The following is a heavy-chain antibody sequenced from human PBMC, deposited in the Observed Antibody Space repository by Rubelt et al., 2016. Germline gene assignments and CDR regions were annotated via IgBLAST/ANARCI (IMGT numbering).Heavy chain of an antibody. V-gene: IGHV1-46*01. CDR2: INPSGGST. Sequence: QVQLVQSGAEVKKPGASVKVSCKASGYTFTSYYMHWVRQAPGQGLEWMGIINPSGGSTSYAQKFQGRVTMTRDTSTSTVYMGLGSLRSEDTAVYYCARTKTVEMATIPLAYWGQGTLVTVSS. J-gene: IGHJ4*02. CDR1: GYTFTSYY. D-gene: IGHD5-24*01. CDR3: ARTKTVEMATIPLAY.